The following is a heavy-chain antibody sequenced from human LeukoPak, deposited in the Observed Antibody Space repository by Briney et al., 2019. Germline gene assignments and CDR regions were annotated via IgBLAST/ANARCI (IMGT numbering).Heavy chain of an antibody. CDR1: GGSISSSSYY. V-gene: IGHV4-39*07. D-gene: IGHD6-13*01. CDR2: INHSGST. J-gene: IGHJ4*02. Sequence: SETLSHTCSVSGGSISSSSYYWGWIRQPPGKGLEWIGEINHSGSTNYNPSLKSRVTISVDTSKNQFSLKLSSVTAADTAVYYCARGGPRKHSSSFQSYRPRPFDYWGQGTLVTVSS. CDR3: ARGGPRKHSSSFQSYRPRPFDY.